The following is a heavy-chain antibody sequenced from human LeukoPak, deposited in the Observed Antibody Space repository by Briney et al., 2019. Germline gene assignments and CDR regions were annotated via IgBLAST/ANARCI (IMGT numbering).Heavy chain of an antibody. Sequence: PSETLSLTCTVSGASISSSYCTWIRQPAGEGLEWVGRISTGGSTTYNPSFKSRVTMSVDTSKNQFSLNLTSVTAADTAVYYCARDPGDRYYYDSSGSYDYWGQGTLVTVSS. V-gene: IGHV4-4*07. D-gene: IGHD3-22*01. CDR1: GASISSSY. CDR3: ARDPGDRYYYDSSGSYDY. J-gene: IGHJ4*02. CDR2: ISTGGST.